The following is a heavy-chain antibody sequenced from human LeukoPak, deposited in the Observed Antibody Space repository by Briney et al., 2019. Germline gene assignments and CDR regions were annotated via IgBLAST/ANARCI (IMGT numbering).Heavy chain of an antibody. J-gene: IGHJ4*02. CDR1: GFTFSSYA. D-gene: IGHD1-26*01. Sequence: GGSLRLSCAASGFTFSSYAMSWVRQAPGKGLEWVSGISNSAGSTYNTDSVKGRFTISRDNSKNMLYLQMNSLRAEDTAVYYCAKARYSGSYYFDYWGQGTLVTVSS. CDR2: ISNSAGST. V-gene: IGHV3-23*01. CDR3: AKARYSGSYYFDY.